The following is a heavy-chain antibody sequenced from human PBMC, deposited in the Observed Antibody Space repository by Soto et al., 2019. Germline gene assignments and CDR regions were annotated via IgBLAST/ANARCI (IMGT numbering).Heavy chain of an antibody. D-gene: IGHD2-21*02. CDR2: INYSGSNI. CDR3: ASEALCGADCYFFEY. J-gene: IGHJ4*02. Sequence: PGGSLRLSCAGSGFTFRNSGMFWVRQASGKGLEWVSKINYSGSNIYYSKSVKGRFTISRDNAKNSLYLQMNSLTDEDTAIYFCASEALCGADCYFFEYWGPGTLVTVSS. V-gene: IGHV3-48*03. CDR1: GFTFRNSG.